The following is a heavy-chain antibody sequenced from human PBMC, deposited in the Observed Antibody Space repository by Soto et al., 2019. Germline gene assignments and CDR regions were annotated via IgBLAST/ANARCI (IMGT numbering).Heavy chain of an antibody. CDR2: IIPIFGTA. Sequence: GASVKVSCKASGGTFSSYAISWVRQAPGQGLEWMGGIIPIFGTANYAQKFQGRVTITADESTSTAYMELSSLRSEDTAVYYCARGGGFLEWLLSGWFDPWGQGTLVTVSS. D-gene: IGHD3-3*01. CDR3: ARGGGFLEWLLSGWFDP. J-gene: IGHJ5*02. CDR1: GGTFSSYA. V-gene: IGHV1-69*13.